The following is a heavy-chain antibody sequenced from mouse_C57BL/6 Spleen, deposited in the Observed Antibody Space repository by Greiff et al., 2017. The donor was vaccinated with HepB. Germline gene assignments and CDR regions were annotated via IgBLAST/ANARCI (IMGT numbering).Heavy chain of an antibody. CDR1: GFNIKDYY. CDR3: APFYYGSSHWYFDV. J-gene: IGHJ1*03. D-gene: IGHD1-1*01. V-gene: IGHV14-2*01. CDR2: IDPEDGET. Sequence: VQLQQSGAELVKPGASVKLSCTASGFNIKDYYMHWVKQRTEQGLEWIGRIDPEDGETKYAPQFQGKATITADTSSNTAYLQLSSLTSEDTAVYYCAPFYYGSSHWYFDVWGTGTTVTVSS.